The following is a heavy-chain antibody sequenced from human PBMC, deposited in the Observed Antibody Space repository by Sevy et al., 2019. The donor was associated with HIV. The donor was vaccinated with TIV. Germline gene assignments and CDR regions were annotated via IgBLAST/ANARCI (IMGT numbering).Heavy chain of an antibody. CDR1: GFTFSSYS. V-gene: IGHV3-48*02. CDR3: ARAGYYGSGSYSGWFDP. CDR2: ISSSSSTI. D-gene: IGHD3-10*01. J-gene: IGHJ5*02. Sequence: GGSLRLSCAASGFTFSSYSMNWVRQAPGKGLEWVSYISSSSSTIYYADSVKCRFTISRDNAKNSLYLQMNSLRDEDTAVYYCARAGYYGSGSYSGWFDPWGQGTLVTVSS.